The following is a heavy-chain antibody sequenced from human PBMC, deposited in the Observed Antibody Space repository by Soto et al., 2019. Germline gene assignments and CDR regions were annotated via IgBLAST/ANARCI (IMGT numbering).Heavy chain of an antibody. V-gene: IGHV3-21*03. D-gene: IGHD2-2*01. Sequence: GGFLRLSCAASGFTFTNAWINWVRQAPGKGLEWVSSISSSSSYIYYADSVKGRFTTSRDNAKNSLYLQMTNMDPVDTATYYCARISTTSCRGDYWGQGTLVTVSS. J-gene: IGHJ4*02. CDR2: ISSSSSYI. CDR1: GFTFTNAW. CDR3: ARISTTSCRGDY.